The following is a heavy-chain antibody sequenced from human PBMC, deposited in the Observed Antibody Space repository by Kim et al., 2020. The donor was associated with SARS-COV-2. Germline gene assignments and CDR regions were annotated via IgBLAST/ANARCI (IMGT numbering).Heavy chain of an antibody. Sequence: GGSLRLSCAASGFTFSSYTMNWVRQAPGKGLEWVSSISSSSSSIYYADSVKGRFTISRDNAKKSLYLQMNSLRAEDTAVYYCARDIAVADWGGGTVGTGS. J-gene: IGHJ4*02. V-gene: IGHV3-21*01. CDR2: ISSSSSSI. CDR3: ARDIAVAD. CDR1: GFTFSSYT. D-gene: IGHD6-19*01.